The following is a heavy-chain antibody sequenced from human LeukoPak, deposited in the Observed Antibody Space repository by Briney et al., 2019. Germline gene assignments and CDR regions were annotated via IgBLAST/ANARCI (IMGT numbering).Heavy chain of an antibody. D-gene: IGHD6-19*01. Sequence: PGGSLRLSCAASGFTFSSYWMHWVRQAPGKGLVLVSHINSDGSSTTYADSVKGRFTISRDNAKNTLYLQMNSLRAEDTAVYYCAREQWLRDAFDIWGQGTMVTVSS. CDR3: AREQWLRDAFDI. CDR2: INSDGSST. CDR1: GFTFSSYW. V-gene: IGHV3-74*01. J-gene: IGHJ3*02.